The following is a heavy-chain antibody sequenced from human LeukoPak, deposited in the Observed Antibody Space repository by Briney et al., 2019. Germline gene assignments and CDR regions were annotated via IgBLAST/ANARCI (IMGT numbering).Heavy chain of an antibody. Sequence: SETLSLTCAVSGGSISTYYWNWLRQSPGKGLEWIGDIYFSGSTNYNPSLKSRVTISIDTSRNQYSLKLSSVTAADTAVYYCASTDCYFDYWGQGTLVTVSS. CDR3: ASTDCYFDY. D-gene: IGHD3/OR15-3a*01. J-gene: IGHJ4*02. V-gene: IGHV4-59*01. CDR2: IYFSGST. CDR1: GGSISTYY.